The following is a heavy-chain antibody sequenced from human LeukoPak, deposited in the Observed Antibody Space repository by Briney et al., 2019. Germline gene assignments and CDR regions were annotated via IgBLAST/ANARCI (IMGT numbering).Heavy chain of an antibody. J-gene: IGHJ4*02. CDR1: GFTFSSYW. D-gene: IGHD3-9*01. V-gene: IGHV3-74*01. CDR3: ARSPTYYGILTGYYPAYYFDY. CDR2: INSDGSST. Sequence: GGSLRLSCAASGFTFSSYWMHWVRQAPGKGLVWVSRINSDGSSTSCADSVKGRFTISRDNAKNTLYLQMNSLRAEDTAVYYCARSPTYYGILTGYYPAYYFDYWGQGTLVTVSS.